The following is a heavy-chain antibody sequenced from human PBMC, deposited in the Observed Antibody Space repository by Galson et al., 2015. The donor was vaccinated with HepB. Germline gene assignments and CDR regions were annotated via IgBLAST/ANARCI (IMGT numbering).Heavy chain of an antibody. V-gene: IGHV1-69*06. Sequence: SVKVSCKASGGTFSSYAISWVRQAPGQGLEWMGGIIPIFGTANYAQKFQGRVTITADKSTSTAYMELSSLRSEDTAVYYCATRGGIGGFDYWGQGTLVTVSS. CDR1: GGTFSSYA. CDR3: ATRGGIGGFDY. D-gene: IGHD1-26*01. J-gene: IGHJ4*02. CDR2: IIPIFGTA.